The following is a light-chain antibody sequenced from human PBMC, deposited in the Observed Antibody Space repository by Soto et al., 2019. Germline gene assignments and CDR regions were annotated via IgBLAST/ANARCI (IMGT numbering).Light chain of an antibody. V-gene: IGKV3-15*01. CDR1: QSVSTN. CDR3: QQYNLWPWT. CDR2: GAS. J-gene: IGKJ1*01. Sequence: DIVMTQSPATLSVSPGERATLSCRASQSVSTNLAWYQRKPGQAPRLLIHGASTRATGVPARFSGTGSGTKFALTISSLQSEDLAVYYCQQYNLWPWTFGQGTKVEIK.